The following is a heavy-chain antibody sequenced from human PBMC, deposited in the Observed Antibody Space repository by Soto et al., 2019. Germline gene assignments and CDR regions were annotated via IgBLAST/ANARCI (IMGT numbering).Heavy chain of an antibody. CDR2: IYYSGST. CDR1: GGSISSYY. V-gene: IGHV4-59*08. CDR3: ARQRMYYYYMDV. D-gene: IGHD2-8*01. Sequence: SETLSLTCTVSGGSISSYYWSWIRQPPGKGLEWIGYIYYSGSTNYNPSLKSRVTISVDTSKNQFSLKLSSVTAADTAVYYCARQRMYYYYMDVWGKGTTVTVS. J-gene: IGHJ6*03.